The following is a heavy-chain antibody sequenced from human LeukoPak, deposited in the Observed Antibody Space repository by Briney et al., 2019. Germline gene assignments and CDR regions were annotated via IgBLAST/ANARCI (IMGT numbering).Heavy chain of an antibody. D-gene: IGHD6-19*01. V-gene: IGHV3-23*01. CDR3: AKDQAVVRGGSGWNRGIFDY. CDR2: IRGSGGGT. Sequence: GGSLRLSCAASGFTFSSYAMSWVRQAPGKGLEWVSAIRGSGGGTYYAESVTGRFTISRDNSKNTLYLQMNSLRDEDTAVYYCAKDQAVVRGGSGWNRGIFDYWGQGTLVTVSP. CDR1: GFTFSSYA. J-gene: IGHJ4*02.